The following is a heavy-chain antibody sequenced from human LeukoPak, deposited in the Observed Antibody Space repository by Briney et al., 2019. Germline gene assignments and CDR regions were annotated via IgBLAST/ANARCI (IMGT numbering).Heavy chain of an antibody. CDR2: TYYRSKWYN. Sequence: SQTLSLTCAISGDSVSSNSAAWNWIRQSPSRGLEWLGRTYYRSKWYNDYAVSVKSRITINPDTSKNQFSLQLNSVTPEDTAVYYCARDLIAVAGTGYYYGMDVWGQGTTVTVSS. J-gene: IGHJ6*02. CDR3: ARDLIAVAGTGYYYGMDV. D-gene: IGHD6-19*01. CDR1: GDSVSSNSAA. V-gene: IGHV6-1*01.